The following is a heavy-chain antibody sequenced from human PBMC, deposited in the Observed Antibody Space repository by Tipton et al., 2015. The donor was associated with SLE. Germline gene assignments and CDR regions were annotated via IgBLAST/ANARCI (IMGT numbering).Heavy chain of an antibody. Sequence: LRLSCTVSGGSITSHYWTWIRQSPGKEFEWLAYVSYTGSATYNPSLRSRVSISLDTSENQFSLKVTSVTAADTAVYYCARLSAYYRVFDLWGQGTLVTVSS. V-gene: IGHV4-59*08. CDR3: ARLSAYYRVFDL. D-gene: IGHD3-3*01. CDR1: GGSITSHY. CDR2: VSYTGSA. J-gene: IGHJ4*02.